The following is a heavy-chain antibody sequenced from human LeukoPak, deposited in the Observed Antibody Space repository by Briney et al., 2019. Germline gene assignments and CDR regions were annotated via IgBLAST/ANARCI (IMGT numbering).Heavy chain of an antibody. V-gene: IGHV1-69*13. J-gene: IGHJ4*02. D-gene: IGHD3-22*01. CDR2: IIPIFGTA. CDR3: AREDSSGYYYGGVDY. CDR1: GGTFSSYA. Sequence: SVKVSCKASGGTFSSYAISWVRQAPGQGLEWMAGIIPIFGTANYAQRFQGRVTITADESTSTVYMELSSLRSEDTAVYYCAREDSSGYYYGGVDYWGQGTLVTVSS.